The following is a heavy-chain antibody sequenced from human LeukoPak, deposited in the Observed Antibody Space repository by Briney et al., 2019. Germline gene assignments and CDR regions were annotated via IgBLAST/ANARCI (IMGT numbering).Heavy chain of an antibody. CDR1: GGSISSGSYY. J-gene: IGHJ4*02. CDR2: IYTSGST. D-gene: IGHD3-22*01. V-gene: IGHV4-61*02. CDR3: ARDSAYYYDSSGYHGGFDY. Sequence: SETLSLTCTVSGGSISSGSYYWSWIRQPAGKGLEWIGRIYTSGSTNYNPSLKSRVTISVDTSKNQFSLKLSSVTAADTAVYYCARDSAYYYDSSGYHGGFDYWGQGTLVTVSS.